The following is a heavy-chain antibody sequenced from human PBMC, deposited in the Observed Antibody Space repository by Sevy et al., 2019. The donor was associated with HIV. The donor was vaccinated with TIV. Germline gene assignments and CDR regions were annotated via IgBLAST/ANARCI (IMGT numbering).Heavy chain of an antibody. J-gene: IGHJ4*02. CDR1: GFTFSSYA. V-gene: IGHV3-30-3*01. CDR3: ARDPTDYVWGSYRYSYYFDY. Sequence: GGSLRLSCAASGFTFSSYAMHWVRQAPGKGLEWVAVISYDGSNKYYADSVKGRFTISRDNSKNTRYLQMNSLRAEDTAVYYCARDPTDYVWGSYRYSYYFDYWGQGTLVTVSS. D-gene: IGHD3-16*02. CDR2: ISYDGSNK.